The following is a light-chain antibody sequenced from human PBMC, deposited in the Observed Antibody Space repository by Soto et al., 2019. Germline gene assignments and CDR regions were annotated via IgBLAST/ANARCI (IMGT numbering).Light chain of an antibody. J-gene: IGKJ5*01. V-gene: IGKV3-11*01. CDR3: QQRHMWPIT. CDR1: QSFRGL. Sequence: EVVLTQSPGTLPLSPGARATLSCRASQSFRGLLAWYQQKPGQAPRLLIYDAYNRATGIPPRFSGSGSGTDFTLTISSLEPEDSAVYYCQQRHMWPITFGQGTRLEIK. CDR2: DAY.